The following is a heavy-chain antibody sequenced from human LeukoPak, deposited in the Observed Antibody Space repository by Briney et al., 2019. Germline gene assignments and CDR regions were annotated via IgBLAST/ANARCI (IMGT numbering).Heavy chain of an antibody. J-gene: IGHJ6*03. V-gene: IGHV1-3*03. CDR3: AREGRDSAGYYYYYYMDV. D-gene: IGHD5-18*01. CDR2: INAGNGNT. CDR1: GYTFTSYA. Sequence: VASVKVSCKASGYTFTSYAMHWVRQAPGQRLEWMGWINAGNGNTKYSQEFQGRVTITRDTSASTAYMELSSLRSEDMAVYYCAREGRDSAGYYYYYYMDVWGKGTTVTVSS.